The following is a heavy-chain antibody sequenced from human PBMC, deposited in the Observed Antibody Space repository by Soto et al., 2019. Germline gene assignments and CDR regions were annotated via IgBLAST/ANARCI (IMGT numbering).Heavy chain of an antibody. CDR2: IYYSGST. V-gene: IGHV4-28*01. D-gene: IGHD3-22*01. Sequence: NPSETLSLTCAVSGYSISSSNWWGWIRQPPGKGLEWIGYIYYSGSTYYNPSLKSRVTISVDRSKNQFSLKLSSVTAADTAVYYCAGSGYYHNSGMDVWGQGTTVTVSS. J-gene: IGHJ6*02. CDR3: AGSGYYHNSGMDV. CDR1: GYSISSSNW.